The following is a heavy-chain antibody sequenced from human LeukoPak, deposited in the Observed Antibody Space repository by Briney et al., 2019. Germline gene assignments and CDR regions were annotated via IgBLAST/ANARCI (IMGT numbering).Heavy chain of an antibody. CDR1: GYTFIVHY. V-gene: IGHV1-2*02. D-gene: IGHD1-14*01. CDR3: ARTRTGKPDF. Sequence: ASVKVSCKASGYTFIVHYIHWVRQAPEQGLEWMGWVNPSSGGTNYAQKFQDRVAMTRDTSINTAYMELSSLRSDDTAVYYCARTRTGKPDFWGRGTLVTVSS. CDR2: VNPSSGGT. J-gene: IGHJ4*02.